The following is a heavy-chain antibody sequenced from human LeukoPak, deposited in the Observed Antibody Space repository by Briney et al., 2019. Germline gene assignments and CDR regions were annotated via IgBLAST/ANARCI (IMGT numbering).Heavy chain of an antibody. CDR2: IYYSGST. CDR1: GGFISSYY. V-gene: IGHV4-59*01. D-gene: IGHD3-22*01. J-gene: IGHJ4*02. CDR3: ARVHDSSGYPDLVDY. Sequence: PSETLSLTCTVSGGFISSYYWSWIRQPPGKGLEWIGYIYYSGSTNYNPSLKSRVTISVDTSKNQFSLKLSSVTAADTAVYYCARVHDSSGYPDLVDYWGQGTLVTVSS.